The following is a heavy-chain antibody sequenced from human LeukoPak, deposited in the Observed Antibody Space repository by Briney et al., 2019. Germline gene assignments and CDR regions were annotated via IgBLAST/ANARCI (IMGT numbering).Heavy chain of an antibody. CDR1: GYTFTSYG. J-gene: IGHJ5*02. D-gene: IGHD2-2*01. V-gene: IGHV1-18*01. Sequence: ASVKVSCKASGYTFTSYGISWVRQAPGQGLGWMGWISAHNGNTNYAQKLQGRVTMTTDTSTSTAYMELRSLRSDDTAVYYCARDRSCSSTSCYWYWFDPWGQGTLVTVSS. CDR3: ARDRSCSSTSCYWYWFDP. CDR2: ISAHNGNT.